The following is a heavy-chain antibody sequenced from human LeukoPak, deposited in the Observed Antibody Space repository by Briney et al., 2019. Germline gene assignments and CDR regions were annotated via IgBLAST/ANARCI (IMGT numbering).Heavy chain of an antibody. Sequence: GGSLRLSCAASGFTFSSYAMHWVRQAPGKGLEYVSAISSNGGSTYYANSVKGRFTISRDNSKNTLYLQMGSLRAEDMAVYYCVREVGVTIFDYWGQGTLVTVSS. D-gene: IGHD3-3*01. V-gene: IGHV3-64*01. CDR2: ISSNGGST. CDR1: GFTFSSYA. J-gene: IGHJ4*02. CDR3: VREVGVTIFDY.